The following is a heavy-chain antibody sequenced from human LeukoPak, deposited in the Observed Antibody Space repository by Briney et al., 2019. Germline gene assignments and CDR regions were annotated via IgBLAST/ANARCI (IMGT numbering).Heavy chain of an antibody. V-gene: IGHV5-51*01. CDR3: ARLGYYYDSSGYFPLDY. CDR1: GYSFTSDG. Sequence: GESLKISCNGSGYSFTSDGIGWVRQMPGKGLEWMGIIYPGDSDTRYSPSFQGQVTISAAKSISTAYLQWSSLKASDTAMYYCARLGYYYDSSGYFPLDYWGQGTLVTVSS. CDR2: IYPGDSDT. J-gene: IGHJ4*02. D-gene: IGHD3-22*01.